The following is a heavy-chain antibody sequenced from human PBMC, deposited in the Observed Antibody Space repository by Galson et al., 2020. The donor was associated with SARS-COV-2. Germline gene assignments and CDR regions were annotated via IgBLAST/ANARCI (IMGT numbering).Heavy chain of an antibody. CDR3: AKDPTMIVVVIPCY. V-gene: IGHV3-23*01. J-gene: IGHJ4*02. CDR1: GFTFSSYA. Sequence: GESLKISCAASGFTFSSYAMSWVRQAPGKGLEWVSAIIGSGGSTYYADSVKGRFTISRDNSKNTLYLQMNSLRAEDTAVYYCAKDPTMIVVVIPCYWGQGTLVTVSS. D-gene: IGHD3-22*01. CDR2: IIGSGGST.